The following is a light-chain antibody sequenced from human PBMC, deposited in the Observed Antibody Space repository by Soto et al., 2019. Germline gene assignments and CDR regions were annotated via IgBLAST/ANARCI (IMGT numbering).Light chain of an antibody. CDR2: GAS. CDR3: QQYDSSPYT. V-gene: IGKV3-20*01. J-gene: IGKJ2*01. Sequence: EMVLTQSPGTLSLSPGERVTLSCRASQSVSSSYLAWYQQKPGQAPRLLIYGASSRATGIPDRFSGSGSGTDFTLTISRLEPEDFAVYYCQQYDSSPYTFGQGTKLELK. CDR1: QSVSSSY.